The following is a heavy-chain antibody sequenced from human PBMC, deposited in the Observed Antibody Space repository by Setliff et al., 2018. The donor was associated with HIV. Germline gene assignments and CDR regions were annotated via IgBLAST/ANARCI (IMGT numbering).Heavy chain of an antibody. J-gene: IGHJ1*01. CDR3: ARGESSTWDLAEHFQH. CDR2: VHHTGTT. V-gene: IGHV4-31*03. Sequence: PSETLSLTCTVSGVSVSSGGYYWSWIRQHPGKGLEWIGDVHHTGTTYLNPSLKSRITISVDTSKNQFSLKLGFVTAADTAVYHCARGESSTWDLAEHFQHWGHGTLFTVSS. CDR1: GVSVSSGGYY. D-gene: IGHD2-2*01.